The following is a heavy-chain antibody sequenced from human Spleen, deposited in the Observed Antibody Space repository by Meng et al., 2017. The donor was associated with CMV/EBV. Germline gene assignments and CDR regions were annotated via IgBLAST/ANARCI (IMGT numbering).Heavy chain of an antibody. D-gene: IGHD1-26*01. CDR3: ARGLQESLGWEMGY. Sequence: QVQLRRVGAGLLKPSEPLFLTCAVNCGSLSGAYWNWIRQPPGKGPEWIGEIIHGGSPSYNPSLKSRVTISIDTSKNQLSLMLSSVTAADTAVYYCARGLQESLGWEMGYWGLGTLVTVSS. CDR2: IIHGGSP. V-gene: IGHV4-34*01. CDR1: CGSLSGAY. J-gene: IGHJ4*01.